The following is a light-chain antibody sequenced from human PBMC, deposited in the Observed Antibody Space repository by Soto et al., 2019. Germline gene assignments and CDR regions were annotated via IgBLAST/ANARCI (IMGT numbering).Light chain of an antibody. Sequence: SVLTQPPSVSGAPGQRVTISCTGSTSSIGAGYDVHWYQQLPGTAPKLLIYGNTNRPSGVPDRFSGSRSGTSASLAITGLQAEDEADYYCQSYDSSLSAWVFGGGTKLTVL. J-gene: IGLJ3*02. CDR3: QSYDSSLSAWV. CDR1: TSSIGAGYD. V-gene: IGLV1-40*01. CDR2: GNT.